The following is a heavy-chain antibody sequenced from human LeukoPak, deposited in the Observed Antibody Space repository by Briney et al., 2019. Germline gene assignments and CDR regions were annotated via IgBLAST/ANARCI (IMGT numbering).Heavy chain of an antibody. CDR2: IRNKANSYTT. D-gene: IGHD4-11*01. Sequence: GSLRLSCTASGFTFGDYAMSWVRQAPGKGLEWVGRIRNKANSYTTEYAASVKGRFTISRDDSKNSLYLQMNSLKTEDTAVYYCIRSFVMTTPYNFDYWGQGTLVTVSS. V-gene: IGHV3-72*01. CDR1: GFTFGDYA. J-gene: IGHJ4*02. CDR3: IRSFVMTTPYNFDY.